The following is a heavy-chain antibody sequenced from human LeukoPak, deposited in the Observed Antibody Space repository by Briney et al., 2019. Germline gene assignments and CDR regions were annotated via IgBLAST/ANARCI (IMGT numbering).Heavy chain of an antibody. J-gene: IGHJ4*02. Sequence: ASVKVSCEASGYTLTSYGINWMRQAPGQGLEWMGWISTQSGNTNYAQKVQGRLTLTTDRSTNTAYMELRSLRSDDTAVYYCARGAYGDKWGQGTMVTVST. CDR1: GYTLTSYG. CDR3: ARGAYGDK. V-gene: IGHV1-18*01. D-gene: IGHD4-17*01. CDR2: ISTQSGNT.